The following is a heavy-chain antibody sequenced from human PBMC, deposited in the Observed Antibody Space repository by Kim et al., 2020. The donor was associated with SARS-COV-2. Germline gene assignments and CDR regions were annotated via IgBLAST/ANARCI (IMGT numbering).Heavy chain of an antibody. CDR1: GFTFTNYA. Sequence: GGSLRLSCAASGFTFTNYAMSWVRQAPGKGLEWVSAISGDTYYADSVKGRFTISRDNSKNTLYLQMNNLRAEDTAVYYCAKDWYYYDSSAYYPFDYWGQETLVTVSS. V-gene: IGHV3-23*01. CDR2: ISGDT. D-gene: IGHD3-22*01. CDR3: AKDWYYYDSSAYYPFDY. J-gene: IGHJ4*02.